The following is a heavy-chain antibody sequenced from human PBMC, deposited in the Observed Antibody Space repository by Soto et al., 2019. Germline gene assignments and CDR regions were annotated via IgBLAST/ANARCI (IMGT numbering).Heavy chain of an antibody. CDR2: ISGSGGST. J-gene: IGHJ4*02. CDR1: GFTFSSYA. V-gene: IGHV3-23*01. Sequence: GGSLRLSCAASGFTFSSYAMSWVRQAPGKGLEWVSAISGSGGSTYYADSVKGRFTISRDNSKNTLYLQMNSLRAEDTAVYYCAKAQPDYDFWSGYPVLFDYWGQGTLVTVS. D-gene: IGHD3-3*01. CDR3: AKAQPDYDFWSGYPVLFDY.